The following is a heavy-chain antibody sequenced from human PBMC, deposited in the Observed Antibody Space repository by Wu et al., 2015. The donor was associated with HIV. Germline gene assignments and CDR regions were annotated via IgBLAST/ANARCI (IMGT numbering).Heavy chain of an antibody. V-gene: IGHV1-69*05. CDR1: RNTFNTFG. CDR3: ARGIGYSGSYYFAEYFQH. J-gene: IGHJ1*01. CDR2: ITTMFGTA. D-gene: IGHD1-26*01. Sequence: QVHLVQSGAEVKKPGSSVKVSCKASRNTFNTFGITWVRQAPGQGLEWIGGITTMFGTAENAQKFQGRVTITMDESTSTGYMELRTLRSDDTATYYCARGIGYSGSYYFAEYFQHWGQGTLVTVSS.